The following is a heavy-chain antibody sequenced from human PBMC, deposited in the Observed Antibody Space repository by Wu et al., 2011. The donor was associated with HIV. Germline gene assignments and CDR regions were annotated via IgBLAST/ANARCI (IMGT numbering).Heavy chain of an antibody. CDR3: SKHLRGSRRVVSAWRGALDV. V-gene: IGHV1-24*01. CDR2: FDPEDGET. CDR1: GNTRAKSS. Sequence: QVQLVQSGTEVKKPGASVKVSCKVFGNTRAKSSIHWVRQAPGKGLEWMGSFDPEDGETIYALKFQGRVTMTEDSSTDTVYLDLNSLRSDDTAVYFCSKHLRGSRRVVSAWRGALDVWGQGTMVTVSS. J-gene: IGHJ3*01. D-gene: IGHD6-6*01.